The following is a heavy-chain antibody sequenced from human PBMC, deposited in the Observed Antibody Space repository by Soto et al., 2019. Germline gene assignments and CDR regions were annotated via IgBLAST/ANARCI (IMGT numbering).Heavy chain of an antibody. J-gene: IGHJ6*02. CDR1: GFTFSSYG. D-gene: IGHD1-26*01. CDR2: ISYDGSNT. V-gene: IGHV3-30*03. Sequence: GGSLRLSCAASGFTFSSYGMHWVRQAPGKGLEWVAIISYDGSNTYYADSVKGRFTISRDNSKNTLYLQMNSLRAEDTAVYYCARVRGSGSYYRRVGYYYGMDVWGQGTTVTVSS. CDR3: ARVRGSGSYYRRVGYYYGMDV.